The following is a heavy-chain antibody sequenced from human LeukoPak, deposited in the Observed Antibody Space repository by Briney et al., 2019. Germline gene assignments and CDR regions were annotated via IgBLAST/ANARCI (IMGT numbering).Heavy chain of an antibody. CDR2: ISAYNGNT. Sequence: ASVKVSCKASGYTFTSYGISWVRQAPGQGLEWMGWISAYNGNTNYAQKLQGRVTMTTDTSTSTAYMELRSLRSDDTAVYYCALYCSGGSCYSVRAFDIWGQGTTVTVSS. D-gene: IGHD2-15*01. V-gene: IGHV1-18*01. J-gene: IGHJ3*02. CDR1: GYTFTSYG. CDR3: ALYCSGGSCYSVRAFDI.